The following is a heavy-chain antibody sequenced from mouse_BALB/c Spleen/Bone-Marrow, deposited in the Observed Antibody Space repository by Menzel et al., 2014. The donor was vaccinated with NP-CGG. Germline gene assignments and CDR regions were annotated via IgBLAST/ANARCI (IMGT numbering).Heavy chain of an antibody. CDR1: GYAFXDRW. CDR3: ARGGDDFSLDY. Sequence: GTELVMPGASVKMSCKASGYAFXDRWIHWVKQRPGQGLEWIGAIDTSDSYTNYNQKFRGKATLTVDESSSTAYIHLSSLTSEDSAVYYCARGGDDFSLDYWGQRTSVTVSS. D-gene: IGHD2-4*01. V-gene: IGHV1-69*01. CDR2: IDTSDSYT. J-gene: IGHJ4*01.